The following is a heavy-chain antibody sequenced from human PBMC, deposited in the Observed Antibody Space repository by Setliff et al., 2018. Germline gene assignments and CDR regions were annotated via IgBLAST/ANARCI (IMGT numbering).Heavy chain of an antibody. CDR2: IYSSGST. V-gene: IGHV4-30-4*08. CDR3: ARESRYYYDNLGTLDY. D-gene: IGHD3-22*01. Sequence: PSQTLSLTCTVSGGSISSGDYYWSWIRQPPGKGLEWIGYIYSSGSTYYNPSLKSRVSISVDTSKNQFSLKLSSVTAADTAVYYCARESRYYYDNLGTLDYWGQGTLVTVSS. J-gene: IGHJ4*02. CDR1: GGSISSGDYY.